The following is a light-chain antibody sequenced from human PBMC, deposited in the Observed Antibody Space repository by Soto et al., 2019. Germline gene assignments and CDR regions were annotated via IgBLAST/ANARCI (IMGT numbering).Light chain of an antibody. J-gene: IGKJ2*01. V-gene: IGKV1-39*01. CDR2: AAS. Sequence: DIQMTQSPSSLSAFVGDRVTITGRASQSSSSYLNWYQQEPGKAPKLLIYAASTLQSGAPSRFSGSESGTDFNLTISSLQPEDFAPYYCQQSSSAPYTFGQATKVEIK. CDR3: QQSSSAPYT. CDR1: QSSSSY.